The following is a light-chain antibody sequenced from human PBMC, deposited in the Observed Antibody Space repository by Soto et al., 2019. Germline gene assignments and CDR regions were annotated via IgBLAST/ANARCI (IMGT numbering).Light chain of an antibody. CDR3: QQSYSTTWT. J-gene: IGKJ1*01. V-gene: IGKV1-39*01. CDR2: AAS. CDR1: QGFSTY. Sequence: DIQMTHSPSSLSASVIYRVTITCRASQGFSTYLNWYQQKPGNAPKLLIYAASTLQSGVPSRFSGSGSETDFTLTISSLQPEDFATYSCQQSYSTTWTFGQGTKVDI.